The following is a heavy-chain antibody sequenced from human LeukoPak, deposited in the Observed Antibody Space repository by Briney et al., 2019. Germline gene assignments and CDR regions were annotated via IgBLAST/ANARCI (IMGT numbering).Heavy chain of an antibody. CDR3: ARETVNYYDSSGYTWYNWFDP. V-gene: IGHV1-2*02. CDR2: INPNSGGT. CDR1: GYTFTGFY. D-gene: IGHD3-22*01. Sequence: SVNVSCKASGYTFTGFYMHWVRQAPGQGLEWMGWINPNSGGTNYAQKFQGRVTMTRDTSISTAYMELSRLRSDDTAVYYCARETVNYYDSSGYTWYNWFDPWGQGTLVTVSS. J-gene: IGHJ5*02.